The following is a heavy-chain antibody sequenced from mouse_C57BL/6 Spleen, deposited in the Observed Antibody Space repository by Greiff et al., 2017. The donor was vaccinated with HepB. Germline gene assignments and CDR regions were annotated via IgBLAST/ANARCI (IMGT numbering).Heavy chain of an antibody. Sequence: VQLQQSGPELVKPGASVKISCKASGYTFTDYYMNWVKQSHGKSLEWIGDINPNNGGTSYNQKFKGKATLTVDKSSSTAYMELRSLTSEDSAVYYCARHDPPFAYWGQGTLVTVSA. CDR1: GYTFTDYY. V-gene: IGHV1-26*01. CDR2: INPNNGGT. CDR3: ARHDPPFAY. J-gene: IGHJ3*01. D-gene: IGHD2-3*01.